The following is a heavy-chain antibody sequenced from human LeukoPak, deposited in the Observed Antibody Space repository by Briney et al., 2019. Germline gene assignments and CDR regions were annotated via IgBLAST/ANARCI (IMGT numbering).Heavy chain of an antibody. CDR3: AKGIREDFWSGYSENDASDI. J-gene: IGHJ3*02. CDR2: ISGSGGST. Sequence: SGGSLRLSCAASGFTFSSYAMSWVRQAPGKGLEWVSAISGSGGSTYYAESVKGRFTISRDNAKNSLYLQMNSLRAEDTALYYCAKGIREDFWSGYSENDASDIWGQGTMVSVSS. CDR1: GFTFSSYA. V-gene: IGHV3-23*01. D-gene: IGHD3-3*01.